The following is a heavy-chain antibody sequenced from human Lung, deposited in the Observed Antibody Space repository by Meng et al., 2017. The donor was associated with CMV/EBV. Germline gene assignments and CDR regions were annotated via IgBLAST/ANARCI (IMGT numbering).Heavy chain of an antibody. CDR1: GCSLNTPNVG. CDR2: IYWDDDK. CDR3: ARRPTVAEGVYYFDY. V-gene: IGHV2-5*02. D-gene: IGHD4-11*01. J-gene: IGHJ4*02. Sequence: SGCSLNTPNVGVGWIRQPPRNALEWLALIYWDDDKRYNSSLKSRLTITKDTSKNQVVLTLANLDPLDTATYYCARRPTVAEGVYYFDYWGQGTLVTVSS.